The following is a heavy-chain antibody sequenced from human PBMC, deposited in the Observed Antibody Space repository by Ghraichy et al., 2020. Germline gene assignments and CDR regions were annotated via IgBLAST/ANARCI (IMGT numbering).Heavy chain of an antibody. J-gene: IGHJ4*02. V-gene: IGHV3-30*04. CDR2: ISYDGDKK. CDR3: AREGETYSYASYFDF. D-gene: IGHD5-18*01. CDR1: GFTFNIYA. Sequence: GGSLRLSCAASGFTFNIYAMHWVRQAPGKGLEWVALISYDGDKKFYADSVKGRFTISRDNSKSTLSLQMSSLRAEDTATYFCAREGETYSYASYFDFWGQGSLVTVSS.